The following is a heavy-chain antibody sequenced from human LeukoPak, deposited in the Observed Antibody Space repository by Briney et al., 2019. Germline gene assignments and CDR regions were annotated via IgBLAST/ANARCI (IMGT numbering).Heavy chain of an antibody. CDR3: ARAGVVVISH. J-gene: IGHJ4*02. CDR1: GFTFSSYS. V-gene: IGHV3-48*04. D-gene: IGHD3-22*01. CDR2: ISSSSSTI. Sequence: PGGSLRLSCAASGFTFSSYSMNWVRQAPGKGLEWVSYISSSSSTIYYADSVKGRFTISRDNAKNSLYLQMNSLRAEDTAVYYCARAGVVVISHWGQGTLVTVSS.